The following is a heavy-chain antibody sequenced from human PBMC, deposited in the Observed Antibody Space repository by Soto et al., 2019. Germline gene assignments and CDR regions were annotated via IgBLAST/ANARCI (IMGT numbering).Heavy chain of an antibody. CDR1: GFTFSTFA. CDR2: ITGSGDTT. J-gene: IGHJ4*02. D-gene: IGHD2-2*01. CDR3: AKGNIYAQIDY. Sequence: GGSLRLSCAASGFTFSTFAMTWVRQAPGKGLEWVSAITGSGDTTYYADSVKGRFTISRDNSKNTLYLQMNSLRAEDMAVYYCAKGNIYAQIDYWGQGTLVTVSS. V-gene: IGHV3-23*01.